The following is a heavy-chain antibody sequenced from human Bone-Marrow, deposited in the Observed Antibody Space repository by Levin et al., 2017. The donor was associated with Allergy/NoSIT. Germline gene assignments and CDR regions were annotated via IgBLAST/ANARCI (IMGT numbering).Heavy chain of an antibody. CDR2: MNSDDGST. J-gene: IGHJ4*02. Sequence: AASVKVSCKASGHTSTNYDINWVRQASGQGLEWMGWMNSDDGSTGYAQRFQGRVMMTWDTSTSTASLELRALTSDDTAVYYCVRGIRGWTRYRYWGQGTLVTVSS. V-gene: IGHV1-8*01. CDR3: VRGIRGWTRYRY. D-gene: IGHD6-19*01. CDR1: GHTSTNYD.